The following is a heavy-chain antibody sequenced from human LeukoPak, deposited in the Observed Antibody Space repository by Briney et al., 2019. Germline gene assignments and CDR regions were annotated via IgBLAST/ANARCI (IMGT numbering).Heavy chain of an antibody. Sequence: GGSLRLSCAASGFTFSSYGMHWVRQAPGKGLEWVAVISYDGSNKYYADSVKGRFTISRDNSKNTLYLQMNSLRAEDTAVYYCAKERGSGWLGGFDYWGQGTLVTVSS. D-gene: IGHD6-19*01. J-gene: IGHJ4*02. CDR1: GFTFSSYG. V-gene: IGHV3-30*18. CDR2: ISYDGSNK. CDR3: AKERGSGWLGGFDY.